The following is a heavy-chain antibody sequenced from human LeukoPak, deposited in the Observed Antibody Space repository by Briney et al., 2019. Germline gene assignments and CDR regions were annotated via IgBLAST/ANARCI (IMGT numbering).Heavy chain of an antibody. J-gene: IGHJ3*02. CDR3: ASGIVGATYGSIDI. Sequence: SETLSLTCIVSGGSVSSGSYYWSWIRQPPGKGLEWIGYIYYSGGTNYNPSLKSRVTISVDTSKNQFSLKLSSVTAADTAVYYCASGIVGATYGSIDIWGQGTMVTVSS. V-gene: IGHV4-61*01. CDR2: IYYSGGT. D-gene: IGHD1-26*01. CDR1: GGSVSSGSYY.